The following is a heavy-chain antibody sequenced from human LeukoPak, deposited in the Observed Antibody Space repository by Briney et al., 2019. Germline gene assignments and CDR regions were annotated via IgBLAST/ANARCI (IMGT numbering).Heavy chain of an antibody. V-gene: IGHV4-4*02. Sequence: SGTLSLTCAVSGGSISVSNCWSWVRQPPGKGLEWIGEIYHSGSTNYNPSLKSRVTISIAKSKNQFSLKLCSVTAADTAVYYCARLQRVTMNAFDIWGQGTMVTVSS. CDR1: GGSISVSNC. D-gene: IGHD3-22*01. CDR3: ARLQRVTMNAFDI. J-gene: IGHJ3*02. CDR2: IYHSGST.